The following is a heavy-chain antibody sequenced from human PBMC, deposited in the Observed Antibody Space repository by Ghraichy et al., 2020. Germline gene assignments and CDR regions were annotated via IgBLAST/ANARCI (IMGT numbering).Heavy chain of an antibody. CDR1: GFTFNYHA. Sequence: GGSLRLSCVASGFTFNYHAMHWVRQAPGKGLEWVAVISYEGNNKYYADSVKGRFSISRDNSKNTLFLELNSLRDEDTAVYYCARDSHSLVGAIQYWGQGTRVTVSS. J-gene: IGHJ4*02. CDR3: ARDSHSLVGAIQY. V-gene: IGHV3-30-3*01. D-gene: IGHD2-15*01. CDR2: ISYEGNNK.